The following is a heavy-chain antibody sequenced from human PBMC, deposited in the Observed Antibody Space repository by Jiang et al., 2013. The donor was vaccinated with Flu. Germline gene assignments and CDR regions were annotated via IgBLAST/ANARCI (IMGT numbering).Heavy chain of an antibody. CDR1: GFTFRNAW. CDR2: IKSKTDGGTT. D-gene: IGHD3-16*01. Sequence: QLVESGGGLVXRGGSLRLSCAASGFTFRNAWLTWVRQAPGKGLEWVGRIKSKTDGGTTDYAAPVKGRFTISRDDSKNTVYLQMNSLKTEDTAVYYCTTDRVETTMINGLDYWGQGTLVTVSS. J-gene: IGHJ4*02. V-gene: IGHV3-15*01. CDR3: TTDRVETTMINGLDY.